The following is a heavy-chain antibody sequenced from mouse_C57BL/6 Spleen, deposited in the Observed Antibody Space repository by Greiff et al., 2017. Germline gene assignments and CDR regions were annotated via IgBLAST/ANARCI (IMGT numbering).Heavy chain of an antibody. Sequence: QVQLKQPGAELVRPGSSVKLSCKASGYTFTSYWMDWVKQRPGQGLEWIGNIYPSDSETHYNQKFKDKATLTVDKSSSTAYMQLSSLTSEDSAVYYCARGYYGSSYGYYAMDYWGQGTSVTVSS. CDR2: IYPSDSET. J-gene: IGHJ4*01. D-gene: IGHD1-1*01. CDR3: ARGYYGSSYGYYAMDY. V-gene: IGHV1-61*01. CDR1: GYTFTSYW.